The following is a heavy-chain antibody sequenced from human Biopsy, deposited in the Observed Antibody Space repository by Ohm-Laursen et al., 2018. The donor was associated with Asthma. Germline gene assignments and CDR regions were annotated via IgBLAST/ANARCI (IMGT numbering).Heavy chain of an antibody. CDR2: ISWNSATI. D-gene: IGHD3-22*01. CDR3: AKVRSGLVITESFDY. CDR1: GFKFDEYT. Sequence: SLRLSCAAPGFKFDEYTMHWVRQAPGKGLEWVSGISWNSATIGYANSVEGRFTISRDNAKNSVFLHMDSLRPEDTAFYYCAKVRSGLVITESFDYWGQGVLVTGSP. J-gene: IGHJ4*02. V-gene: IGHV3-9*01.